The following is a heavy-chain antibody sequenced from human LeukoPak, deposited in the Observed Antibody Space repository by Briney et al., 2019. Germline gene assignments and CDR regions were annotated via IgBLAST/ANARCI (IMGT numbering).Heavy chain of an antibody. CDR2: ISASTANT. V-gene: IGHV1-18*01. CDR1: GGTFSSYA. J-gene: IGHJ4*02. CDR3: ARVPYSSAWYEWSTGAHPYFDH. D-gene: IGHD6-19*01. Sequence: PWASVKVSCKASGGTFSSYAISWVRQAPGQGLEWMGWISASTANTNYAQRLRDRVTMTTDTSTSTASMELRGLRSDDTAVYYCARVPYSSAWYEWSTGAHPYFDHWGQGTLVTVSS.